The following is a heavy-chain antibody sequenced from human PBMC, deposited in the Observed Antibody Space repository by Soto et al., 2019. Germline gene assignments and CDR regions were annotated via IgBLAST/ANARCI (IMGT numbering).Heavy chain of an antibody. J-gene: IGHJ6*02. V-gene: IGHV3-7*03. CDR1: GFTFSSYA. CDR3: SRSLEV. Sequence: GGSLRLSCAASGFTFSSYAMSWVRQAPGKGLEWVANIKEDGSEKYYVDSVKGRFTIFRDNARNTLYLQMNSLRVEDTAVYYCSRSLEVWGPGTTVTVSS. CDR2: IKEDGSEK.